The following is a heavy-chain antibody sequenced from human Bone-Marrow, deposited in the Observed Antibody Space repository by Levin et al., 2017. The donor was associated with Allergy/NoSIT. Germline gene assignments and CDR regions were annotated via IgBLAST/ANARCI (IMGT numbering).Heavy chain of an antibody. CDR1: GFNFSNYD. CDR3: ARDKYGMDV. Sequence: GGSLRLSCAASGFNFSNYDMHWVRQGRGKGLEWVSAIGIGGDTHYPGYLKGRFTISRENAKNSLYLQMNSLTAGDTAVYFCARDKYGMDVWGQGTTVTVSS. D-gene: IGHD2/OR15-2a*01. V-gene: IGHV3-13*01. CDR2: IGIGGDT. J-gene: IGHJ6*02.